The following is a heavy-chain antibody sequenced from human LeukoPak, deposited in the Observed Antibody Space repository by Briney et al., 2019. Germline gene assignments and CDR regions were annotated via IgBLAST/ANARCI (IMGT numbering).Heavy chain of an antibody. V-gene: IGHV1-2*02. J-gene: IGHJ4*02. Sequence: GASVTVSCKTSGYTFTDYYIHWVRQAPGQGLEWMGWIHPKSGGTKYEQNFQDRVTMTRDTSITTVYMELSSLRSDDTAVYYCARGRDSDHWGQGTLVTVSS. CDR2: IHPKSGGT. CDR3: ARGRDSDH. CDR1: GYTFTDYY.